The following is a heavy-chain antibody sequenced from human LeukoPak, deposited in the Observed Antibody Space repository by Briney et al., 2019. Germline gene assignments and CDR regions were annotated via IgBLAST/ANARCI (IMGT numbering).Heavy chain of an antibody. Sequence: ASVKVSCKASGYTFTGYYMHWVRQPPGQGLEWMGWINPNSGGTNYAQKFQGRVTITRDTSISTDYMELSRLISDDTAVYYCARRPGRIAAAGSKHWFDPWGQGTLVTVSS. CDR2: INPNSGGT. J-gene: IGHJ5*02. V-gene: IGHV1-2*02. CDR1: GYTFTGYY. CDR3: ARRPGRIAAAGSKHWFDP. D-gene: IGHD6-13*01.